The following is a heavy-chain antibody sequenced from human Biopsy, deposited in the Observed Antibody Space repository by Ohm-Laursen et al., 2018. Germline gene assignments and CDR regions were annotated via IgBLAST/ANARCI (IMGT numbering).Heavy chain of an antibody. CDR2: ISNSGTT. D-gene: IGHD3-3*01. CDR3: ARLSTLFGVADFTDD. J-gene: IGHJ4*02. CDR1: GGSVSDSFHF. Sequence: SDTLSLTCTVSGGSVSDSFHFLTWIRQPPGKGLQWIGSISNSGTTKSSPSLKSRVNISLHTSKNQLSLKLTSVTAADTAVYYCARLSTLFGVADFTDDWGQGTLVTVSS. V-gene: IGHV4-61*01.